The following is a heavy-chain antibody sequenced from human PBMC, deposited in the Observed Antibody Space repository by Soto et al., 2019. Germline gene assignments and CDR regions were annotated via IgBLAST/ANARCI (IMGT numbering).Heavy chain of an antibody. CDR1: GYTFTSYG. CDR3: AREVIAARPVDSSAFDI. D-gene: IGHD6-6*01. V-gene: IGHV1-18*01. Sequence: GASLKVSCKASGYTFTSYGISWVRQAPGQGLEWMGWINAYSGSTNYAQKFQGRVTMTTDTSISTAYMELSRLRSDDTAVYYCAREVIAARPVDSSAFDIWGQGTMVTVSS. J-gene: IGHJ3*02. CDR2: INAYSGST.